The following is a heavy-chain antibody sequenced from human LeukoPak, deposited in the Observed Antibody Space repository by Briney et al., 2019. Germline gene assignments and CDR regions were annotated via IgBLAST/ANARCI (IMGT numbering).Heavy chain of an antibody. D-gene: IGHD3-10*01. CDR3: VRDAKGVAISVNYWFDP. CDR2: MNPNNGNT. V-gene: IGHV1-8*01. J-gene: IGHJ5*02. Sequence: ASVKVSCKASGFTFTSYDINWVRQASGQGLEWMGWMNPNNGNTGYAQKFQGRVTMTRDTSISTAYMELRDLRSEDTAVYYCVRDAKGVAISVNYWFDPWGQGTLVTVSS. CDR1: GFTFTSYD.